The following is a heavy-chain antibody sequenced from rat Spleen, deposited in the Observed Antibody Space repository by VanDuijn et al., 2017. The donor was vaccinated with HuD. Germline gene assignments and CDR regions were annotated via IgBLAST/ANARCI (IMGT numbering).Heavy chain of an antibody. CDR1: GFTFSDFG. V-gene: IGHV5-29*01. J-gene: IGHJ1*01. D-gene: IGHD1-6*01. Sequence: EVQLVESGGGLVQPGRSLKLSCAASGFTFSDFGMAWVRQAPTKGLEWVATISYGDSSGHSSTYYRDSVKGRFTISRDNAKSTLYLQMNSLRSEDTATYYCARHGGILRIITTSRWYFDFWGPGTMVTVSS. CDR3: ARHGGILRIITTSRWYFDF. CDR2: ISYGDSSGHSST.